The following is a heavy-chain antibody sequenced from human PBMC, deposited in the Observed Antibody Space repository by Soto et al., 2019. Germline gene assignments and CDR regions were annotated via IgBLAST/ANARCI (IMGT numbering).Heavy chain of an antibody. V-gene: IGHV4-31*03. Sequence: SETLSLTCTVSGGSISSGGYFWSWIRQHPGKGLEWIGYISYSGTTYYNPSLKSRVTISLDTSKNQFSLKLSSVTAADTAVYYCARDCSGGSCNGYGIHVWGQGPPLTVSS. CDR1: GGSISSGGYF. D-gene: IGHD2-15*01. J-gene: IGHJ6*02. CDR2: ISYSGTT. CDR3: ARDCSGGSCNGYGIHV.